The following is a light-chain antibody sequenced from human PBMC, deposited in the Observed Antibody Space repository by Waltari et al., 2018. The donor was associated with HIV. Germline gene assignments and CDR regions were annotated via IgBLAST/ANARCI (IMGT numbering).Light chain of an antibody. J-gene: IGLJ2*01. CDR2: KDS. V-gene: IGLV3-25*03. Sequence: DLTQPPSVSVPPGQTAPITCTGDALTQQYGSWYQKKAGQAPVLLINKDSERLSGIPERFSGSSSGTSLTLTINGVRAEDEAEYYCQSADSSGVDFVVFGGGTKLTVL. CDR1: ALTQQY. CDR3: QSADSSGVDFVV.